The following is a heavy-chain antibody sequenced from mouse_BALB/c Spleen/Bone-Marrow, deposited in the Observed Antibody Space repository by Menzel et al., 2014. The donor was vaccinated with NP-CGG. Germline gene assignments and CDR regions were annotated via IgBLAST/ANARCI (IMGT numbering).Heavy chain of an antibody. CDR2: IDPANGNT. CDR3: ASYYRYDRRFAY. D-gene: IGHD2-14*01. J-gene: IGHJ3*01. CDR1: GFNIKDTY. Sequence: EVQLQQSGAELVKPGASVKLSCTASGFNIKDTYMHWVKQRPEQGLEWIGRIDPANGNTKYDPKFQGKATITAVTSSNTAYLQLSSLTSEDTAVYYCASYYRYDRRFAYWGQGTLVTVSA. V-gene: IGHV14-3*02.